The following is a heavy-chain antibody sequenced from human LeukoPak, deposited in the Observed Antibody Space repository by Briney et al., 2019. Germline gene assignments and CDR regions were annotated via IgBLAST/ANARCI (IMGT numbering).Heavy chain of an antibody. Sequence: PGGSVRLSCAASGFTFSSYAMSWVRQAPGKGLEWVSAISGSGGSTYYADSVKGRFTISRDNSKNTLYLQMNSLRAEDTAVYYCARRHDYGDYEFDYWGQGTLVTVSS. J-gene: IGHJ4*02. CDR2: ISGSGGST. D-gene: IGHD4-17*01. CDR3: ARRHDYGDYEFDY. V-gene: IGHV3-23*01. CDR1: GFTFSSYA.